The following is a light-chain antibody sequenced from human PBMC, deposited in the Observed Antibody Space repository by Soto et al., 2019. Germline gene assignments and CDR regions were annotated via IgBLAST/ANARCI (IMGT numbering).Light chain of an antibody. CDR3: QQSFSTPYT. V-gene: IGKV1-39*01. CDR1: ESIGSH. CDR2: AES. J-gene: IGKJ2*01. Sequence: DIQMTQSPSSLSASVGDSVTITCRASESIGSHLNWYHQKPGRAPKLLIQAESSLQSGVPSRFTGSGSGSHFTLSISSLQPEDFATYYSQQSFSTPYTFGQGTKLEIK.